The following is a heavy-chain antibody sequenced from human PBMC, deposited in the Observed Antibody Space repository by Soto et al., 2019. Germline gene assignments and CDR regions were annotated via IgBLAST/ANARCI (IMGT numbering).Heavy chain of an antibody. Sequence: QITLKESGPTLVKPTQTLTLTCTFSGFSISSTRMAVGWIRQPPGKALEWLALIYWDDDKRYSPFLKSRLTITKETSKNQVVLTLSNMDPVDTARYYCAHIVVADLGYYFDYWGQGTLVTVSS. D-gene: IGHD5-12*01. CDR3: AHIVVADLGYYFDY. J-gene: IGHJ4*02. CDR2: IYWDDDK. V-gene: IGHV2-5*02. CDR1: GFSISSTRMA.